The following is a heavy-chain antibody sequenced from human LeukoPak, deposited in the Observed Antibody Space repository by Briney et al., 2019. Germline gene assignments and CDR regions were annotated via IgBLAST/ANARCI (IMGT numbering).Heavy chain of an antibody. D-gene: IGHD6-19*01. CDR2: ISYDGSNK. CDR3: ARGSSGWYEVRASFDY. J-gene: IGHJ4*02. CDR1: GFTFSSYA. V-gene: IGHV3-30-3*01. Sequence: GRSLRLSCAASGFTFSSYAMHWVRQAPGKGLEWVAVISYDGSNKYYADSVKGRFTISRDNSKNTLYLQMNSLRAEDTAVYYCARGSSGWYEVRASFDYWGQGTLVTVSS.